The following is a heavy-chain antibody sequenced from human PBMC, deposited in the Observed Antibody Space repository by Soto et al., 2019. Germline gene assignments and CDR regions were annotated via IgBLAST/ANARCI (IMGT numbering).Heavy chain of an antibody. CDR3: AKAMGFYCSGCSCYRVDAFDI. Sequence: EVQLVESGGGLVQPGRSLRLSCAASGFTFDDYAMHWVRQAPGKGLEWVSGISWNSGSIGYADSVKGRFTISRDNAKNSLYLQMNSLRAEDTALYYCAKAMGFYCSGCSCYRVDAFDIWGHGTMVTVSS. CDR2: ISWNSGSI. V-gene: IGHV3-9*01. CDR1: GFTFDDYA. D-gene: IGHD2-15*01. J-gene: IGHJ3*02.